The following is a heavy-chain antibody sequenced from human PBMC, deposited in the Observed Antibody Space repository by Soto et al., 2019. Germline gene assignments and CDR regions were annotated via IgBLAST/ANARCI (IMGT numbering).Heavy chain of an antibody. J-gene: IGHJ5*02. V-gene: IGHV1-69*08. CDR3: ARDRKGSGWYQWFDP. Sequence: QVQLVQSGAEVKKPGSSVKVSCKASVGTFSSYTISWVRQAPGQGLEWMGRIIPILGIANYAQKFQGRVTITADKSTSTAYMELSSLRSEDTAVYYCARDRKGSGWYQWFDPWGQGTLVTVSS. CDR2: IIPILGIA. CDR1: VGTFSSYT. D-gene: IGHD6-19*01.